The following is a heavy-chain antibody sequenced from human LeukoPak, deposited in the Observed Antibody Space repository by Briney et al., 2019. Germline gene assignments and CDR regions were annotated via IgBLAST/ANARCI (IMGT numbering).Heavy chain of an antibody. Sequence: SETLSLTCTVSGGSMSNYFWSWIRQPPGKGLEWIGYMSSSGSPNHNPSLKSRVTISVDTSNNQFSLKLISVTAADTAVYYCARRGPNSGSYSHFDLWGRGTLVTVSS. V-gene: IGHV4-59*01. CDR1: GGSMSNYF. D-gene: IGHD1-26*01. J-gene: IGHJ2*01. CDR2: MSSSGSP. CDR3: ARRGPNSGSYSHFDL.